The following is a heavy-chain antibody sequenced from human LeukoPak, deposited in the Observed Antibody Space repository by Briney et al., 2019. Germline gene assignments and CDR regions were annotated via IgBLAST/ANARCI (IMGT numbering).Heavy chain of an antibody. CDR1: GGSISSYY. CDR2: IYYSGST. V-gene: IGHV4-59*08. D-gene: IGHD1-26*01. J-gene: IGHJ5*02. Sequence: SETLSLTCTVSGGSISSYYWSWIRQPPGKGLEWIGYIYYSGSTNYNPSLKSRVTISVDTSKNQFSLKLSSVTAADTAVYYCARNSGSLIKYNWFDPWGQGTLVTDSS. CDR3: ARNSGSLIKYNWFDP.